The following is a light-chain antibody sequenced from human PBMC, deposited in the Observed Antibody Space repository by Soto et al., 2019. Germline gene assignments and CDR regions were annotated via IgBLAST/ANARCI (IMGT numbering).Light chain of an antibody. CDR1: SGDVGFYNY. CDR3: TSYTSNNINTVV. CDR2: EVI. Sequence: QSALTQPASVSGSPGQSITISCTGTSGDVGFYNYVSWYQQHPGKAPKLMIFEVINRPPGVSNGFSGSKSGNTASLTISGLQAEDEADYYCTSYTSNNINTVVFGGGTKLTVL. V-gene: IGLV2-14*01. J-gene: IGLJ2*01.